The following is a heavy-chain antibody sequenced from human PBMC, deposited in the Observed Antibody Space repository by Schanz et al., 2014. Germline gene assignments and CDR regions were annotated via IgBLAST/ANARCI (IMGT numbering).Heavy chain of an antibody. V-gene: IGHV3-11*04. CDR3: ARGHYGLDV. D-gene: IGHD3-10*01. J-gene: IGHJ6*02. Sequence: VQLLESGGGLVQPGGSLRLSCAASGFTFSDYYMNWIRQAPGKGLEWVSYISNSGYTIYYADSVKGRFTISRDNAKNSLYLQMNSLRAEDTAVYYCARGHYGLDVWGPGTSVTVSS. CDR1: GFTFSDYY. CDR2: ISNSGYTI.